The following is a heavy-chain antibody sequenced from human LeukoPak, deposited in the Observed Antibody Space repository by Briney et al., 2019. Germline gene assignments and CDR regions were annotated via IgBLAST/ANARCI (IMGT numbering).Heavy chain of an antibody. CDR1: GVSISGYY. D-gene: IGHD3-9*01. CDR2: IYYSGST. CDR3: ARLTLYYDILTGYSPNWVDP. J-gene: IGHJ5*02. V-gene: IGHV4-59*01. Sequence: PSETLSLTCTVSGVSISGYYWSWIRQPPGKGLEWIGYIYYSGSTNYNPSLKSRVTISSDTSKKNFSLKLSSVTAADTAVYYCARLTLYYDILTGYSPNWVDPWGQGTLVTVSS.